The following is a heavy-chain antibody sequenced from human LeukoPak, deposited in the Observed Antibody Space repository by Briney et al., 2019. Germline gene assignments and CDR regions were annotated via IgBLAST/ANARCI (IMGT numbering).Heavy chain of an antibody. CDR1: GFTFSSYS. J-gene: IGHJ5*02. Sequence: GGSLRLSCAASGFTFSSYSMNWVRQAPGKGLEWVSHITASGTAMFYADSVKGRFTISRDNAKNSLYLQMNSLRDEDTAVYYCAKDGIMTTVTTCWFDPWGQGTLVTVSS. CDR2: ITASGTAM. CDR3: AKDGIMTTVTTCWFDP. D-gene: IGHD4-11*01. V-gene: IGHV3-48*02.